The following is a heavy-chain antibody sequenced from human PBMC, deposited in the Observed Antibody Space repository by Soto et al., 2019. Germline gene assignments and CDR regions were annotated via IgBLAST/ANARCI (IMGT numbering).Heavy chain of an antibody. J-gene: IGHJ3*02. Sequence: XSVKVSCKVSGYPLTELSMHWVRQAPGKGLEWMGGFDPEDGETIYAQKFQGRVTMTEDTSTDTAYMELSSLRSEDTAVYYCATDARLHAYFFGDAFDIWGQGAMVTVSS. CDR3: ATDARLHAYFFGDAFDI. CDR2: FDPEDGET. CDR1: GYPLTELS. D-gene: IGHD3-3*01. V-gene: IGHV1-24*01.